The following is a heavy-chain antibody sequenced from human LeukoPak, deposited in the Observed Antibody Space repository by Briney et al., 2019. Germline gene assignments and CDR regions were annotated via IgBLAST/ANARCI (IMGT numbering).Heavy chain of an antibody. CDR2: ISSSGSTI. V-gene: IGHV3-48*03. CDR1: GFTFSSYE. CDR3: AKHLGGDYALDY. Sequence: GGSLRLSCAASGFTFSSYEMNWVRQAPGKGLEWVSYISSSGSTIYYADSVKGRFTISRDNAKNSLYLQMNSLRAEDTAVYYCAKHLGGDYALDYWGQGTLVTVSS. J-gene: IGHJ4*02. D-gene: IGHD4-17*01.